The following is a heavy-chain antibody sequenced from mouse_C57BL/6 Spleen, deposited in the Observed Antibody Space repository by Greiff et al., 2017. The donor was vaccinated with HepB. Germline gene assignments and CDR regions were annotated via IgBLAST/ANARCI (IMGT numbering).Heavy chain of an antibody. CDR2: ISSGSSTI. CDR3: ARQRDDRWYFDV. J-gene: IGHJ1*03. D-gene: IGHD2-3*01. V-gene: IGHV5-17*01. CDR1: GFTFSDYG. Sequence: DVKLVESGGGLVKPGGSLKLSCAASGFTFSDYGMHWVRQAPEKGLEWVAYISSGSSTIYYADTVKGRFTISRDNAKNTLFLQMTSLRSEDTAMYYCARQRDDRWYFDVWGTGTTVTVSS.